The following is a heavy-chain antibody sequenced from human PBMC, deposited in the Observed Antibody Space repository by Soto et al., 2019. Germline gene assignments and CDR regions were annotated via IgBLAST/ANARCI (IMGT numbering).Heavy chain of an antibody. V-gene: IGHV3-30*18. CDR2: ISYDGSNK. J-gene: IGHJ4*02. CDR1: GFTFSSYG. CDR3: AKDHGYSSGWYLGY. Sequence: LRLSCAASGFTFSSYGMHWVRQAPGKGLEWVAVISYDGSNKYYADSVKGRFTISRDNSKNTLYLQMNSLRAEDTAVYYCAKDHGYSSGWYLGYWGQGTLVTVSS. D-gene: IGHD6-19*01.